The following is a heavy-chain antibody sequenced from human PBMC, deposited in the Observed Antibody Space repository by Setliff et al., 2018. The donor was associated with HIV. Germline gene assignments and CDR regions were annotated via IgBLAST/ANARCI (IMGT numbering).Heavy chain of an antibody. V-gene: IGHV4-61*02. Sequence: PSETLSLTCTVSGGSISSSSYYWSWIRQTAGKGLEWIGRIYTSGSTNYNPSLKSRVTISLDTSKKQVSLKLHSVTAADTAVYYCARGLSIFGVATPGFYSFMDVWGKGTTVTVSS. D-gene: IGHD3-3*01. CDR3: ARGLSIFGVATPGFYSFMDV. CDR1: GGSISSSSYY. J-gene: IGHJ6*03. CDR2: IYTSGST.